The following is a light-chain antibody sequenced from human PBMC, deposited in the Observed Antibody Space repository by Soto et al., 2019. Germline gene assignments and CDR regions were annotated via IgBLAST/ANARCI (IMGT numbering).Light chain of an antibody. J-gene: IGLJ2*01. Sequence: QAVVTQEPSFSVSPGGTVTLTCGLSSASVSTSFYPSWYQQTPGQAPRTLVYNTKTRSSGVPDRFSGSILGNKAALTITGAQADDESDYYCVLYMGSGTVVFGGGTKLTVL. CDR3: VLYMGSGTVV. CDR2: NTK. CDR1: SASVSTSFY. V-gene: IGLV8-61*01.